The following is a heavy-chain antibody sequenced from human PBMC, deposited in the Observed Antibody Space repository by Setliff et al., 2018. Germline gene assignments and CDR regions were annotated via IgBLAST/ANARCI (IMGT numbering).Heavy chain of an antibody. V-gene: IGHV3-23*01. CDR2: VSGSGGHT. Sequence: PGGSLRLSCAASGFSFSSYAMNWVRQAPGKGLQWVSTVSGSGGHTYYTDSVKGRFSVSRDNPSNTVSLQMNSLTAEDTAVYYCAKIRHTSGWPGARLNDAFDIWGQGTLVTVSS. D-gene: IGHD6-19*01. J-gene: IGHJ3*02. CDR3: AKIRHTSGWPGARLNDAFDI. CDR1: GFSFSSYA.